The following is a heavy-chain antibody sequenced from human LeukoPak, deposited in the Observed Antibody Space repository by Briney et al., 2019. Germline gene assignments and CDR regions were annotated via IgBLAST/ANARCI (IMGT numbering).Heavy chain of an antibody. V-gene: IGHV3-30*04. CDR1: GFNFNNHA. J-gene: IGHJ4*02. D-gene: IGHD6-6*01. CDR2: ISYDGTKK. Sequence: WRSLTLSCAASGFNFNNHALHWVRQAPGKGLEWVTLISYDGTKKYYADSVKGRFTVSRDKSSNTVQLQMNSLRPEDTGLYYCAREAEFSSSPTFDSWGQGVLVTVSS. CDR3: AREAEFSSSPTFDS.